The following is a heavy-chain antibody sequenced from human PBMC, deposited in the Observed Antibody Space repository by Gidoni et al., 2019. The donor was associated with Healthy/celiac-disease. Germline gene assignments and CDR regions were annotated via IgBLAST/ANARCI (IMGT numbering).Heavy chain of an antibody. CDR2: IYYSGST. V-gene: IGHV4-59*01. CDR3: ARADRIVGAYYWYFDL. Sequence: QVQLQESGPGLVKPSETLSLTCTVSGGPISSYYWSWIRQPPGKGLEWIGYIYYSGSTNYNPSLKSRVTISVDTSKNQFSLKLSSATAADTAVYYCARADRIVGAYYWYFDLWGRGTLVTVSS. D-gene: IGHD1-26*01. CDR1: GGPISSYY. J-gene: IGHJ2*01.